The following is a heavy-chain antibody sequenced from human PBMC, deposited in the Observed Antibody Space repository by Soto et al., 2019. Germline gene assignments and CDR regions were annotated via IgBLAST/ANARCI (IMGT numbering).Heavy chain of an antibody. V-gene: IGHV3-30-3*01. CDR2: ISYDGSNK. Sequence: GGSLRLSCAASGFTFSSYAMHWVRQAPGKGLEWVAVISYDGSNKYYADSVKGRFTISRDNSKNTLYLQMNSLRAEDTAVYYCVRDVQEYQLLWYYYYGMDVWGQGTTVTVSS. J-gene: IGHJ6*02. CDR3: VRDVQEYQLLWYYYYGMDV. CDR1: GFTFSSYA. D-gene: IGHD2-2*01.